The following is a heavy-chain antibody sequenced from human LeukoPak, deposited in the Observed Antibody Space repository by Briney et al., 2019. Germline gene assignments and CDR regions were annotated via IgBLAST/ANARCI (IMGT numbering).Heavy chain of an antibody. CDR2: INPNSGGT. Sequence: GASVKVSCKASGYTFTGYYMHWVRQAPGQGLEWMGWINPNSGGTNYAQKFQGRVTMTRDTSISTAYMELSRLRSDDTAVYYCARDPAYCGGDCSHEDVNWFDPWGQGTLVTVSS. V-gene: IGHV1-2*02. CDR1: GYTFTGYY. J-gene: IGHJ5*02. D-gene: IGHD2-21*02. CDR3: ARDPAYCGGDCSHEDVNWFDP.